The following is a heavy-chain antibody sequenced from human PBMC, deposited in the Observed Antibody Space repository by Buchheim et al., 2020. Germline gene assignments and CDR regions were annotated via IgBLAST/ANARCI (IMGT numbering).Heavy chain of an antibody. CDR3: ATVTRAAAGKRGFDY. Sequence: QVQLQQWGAGLLKPSETLSLTCAVYGGSFTGHYWSWIRQPPGKGLEWIGEINDSGSTNYNPSLKSRITISPDKAKNQFSLKLTSVTAADTAVYYCATVTRAAAGKRGFDYWGQGTL. CDR2: INDSGST. J-gene: IGHJ4*02. CDR1: GGSFTGHY. D-gene: IGHD6-13*01. V-gene: IGHV4-34*02.